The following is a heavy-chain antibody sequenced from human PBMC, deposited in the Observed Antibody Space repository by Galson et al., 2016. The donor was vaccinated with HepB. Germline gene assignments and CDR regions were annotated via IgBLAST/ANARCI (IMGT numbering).Heavy chain of an antibody. CDR3: ARPQWNIVVSGGMDV. CDR2: IWDDGSQK. D-gene: IGHD2-21*01. V-gene: IGHV3-33*01. CDR1: GFSFRTFA. J-gene: IGHJ6*02. Sequence: SLRLSCAASGFSFRTFAMNWVRQAPGKGPEWVAVIWDDGSQKYVAESLRGRFSISRDNSKNTLYLHMNNLRADDTAVYYCARPQWNIVVSGGMDVWGQGTTVAVSS.